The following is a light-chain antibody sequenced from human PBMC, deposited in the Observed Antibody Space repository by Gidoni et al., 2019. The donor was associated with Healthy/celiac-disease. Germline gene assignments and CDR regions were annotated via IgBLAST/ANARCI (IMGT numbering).Light chain of an antibody. J-gene: IGKJ2*01. CDR3: QQLNSYLLYT. CDR2: AAS. V-gene: IGKV1-9*01. CDR1: QGISSY. Sequence: DIQFTHSPSFLSASVGDRVTITCRASQGISSYLAWYQQKPGKAPKLLIYAASTLQSGVPSRFSGSGSGTEFTLTISSLQPEDCATYYCQQLNSYLLYTFGQGTKLEIK.